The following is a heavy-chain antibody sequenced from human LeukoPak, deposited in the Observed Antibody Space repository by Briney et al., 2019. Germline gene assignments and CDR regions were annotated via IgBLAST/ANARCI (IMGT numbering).Heavy chain of an antibody. D-gene: IGHD6-6*01. CDR2: ISSSGSTI. V-gene: IGHV3-11*01. CDR3: ARRIAARPPWYFDL. CDR1: GFTFSDYY. Sequence: GGSLRLSCEASGFTFSDYYMSWIRQAPGKGLEWVPYISSSGSTIYYADSLKGRFTISRDNAKNSLYLQMNSLRAEDTAVYYCARRIAARPPWYFDLWGRGTLVTVSS. J-gene: IGHJ2*01.